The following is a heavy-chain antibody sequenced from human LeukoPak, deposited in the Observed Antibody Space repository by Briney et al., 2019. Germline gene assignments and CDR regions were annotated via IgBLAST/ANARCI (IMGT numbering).Heavy chain of an antibody. J-gene: IGHJ4*02. Sequence: PGRSLRLSCAASGFTFSSYGMHWVRQAPGKGLEWVAVIWYDGSNKYYADSVKGRFTISRDNSKNTLYLQMNSLRAEGTAVYYCAKVASYDSSGYYDYWGQGTLVTVSS. V-gene: IGHV3-33*06. CDR3: AKVASYDSSGYYDY. D-gene: IGHD3-22*01. CDR2: IWYDGSNK. CDR1: GFTFSSYG.